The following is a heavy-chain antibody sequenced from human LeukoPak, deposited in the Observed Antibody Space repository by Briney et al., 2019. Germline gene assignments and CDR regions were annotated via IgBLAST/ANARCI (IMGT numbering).Heavy chain of an antibody. CDR1: GFTFTSSA. Sequence: ASVKVSCTASGFTFTSSAMQWVRQARGQRLEWIGCIVVGSGNTNYAQKFQERVTITRDMSTSTAYMELSSLRSEDTAVYYCAAGSYSSSWYDAFDIWGQGTMVTVSS. D-gene: IGHD6-13*01. CDR3: AAGSYSSSWYDAFDI. J-gene: IGHJ3*02. CDR2: IVVGSGNT. V-gene: IGHV1-58*02.